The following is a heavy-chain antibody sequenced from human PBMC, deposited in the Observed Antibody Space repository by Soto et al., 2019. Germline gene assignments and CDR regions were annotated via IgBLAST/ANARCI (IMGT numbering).Heavy chain of an antibody. Sequence: HEHLVQSGAEVKRPGASLKVSCKASGYSFTGYYIHWVRQAPGQGLEWMGWINPDSGATNYAQNLQSRVILTSDTTISSASMELNSLTSDDTAVYYCARCYYGAGGYSFPDFDYWGQGTVVIVSS. V-gene: IGHV1-2*02. CDR3: ARCYYGAGGYSFPDFDY. CDR1: GYSFTGYY. D-gene: IGHD3-22*01. J-gene: IGHJ4*02. CDR2: INPDSGAT.